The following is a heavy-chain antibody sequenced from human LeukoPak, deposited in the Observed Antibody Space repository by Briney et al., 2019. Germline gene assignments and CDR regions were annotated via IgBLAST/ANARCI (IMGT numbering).Heavy chain of an antibody. Sequence: GRSLRLSCAASGFTFSSYGMHWVRQAPGKGLGWVAVISYDGSNKYYADSVKGRFTISRDNSKNTLYLQMNSLRAEDTAVYYCAKGPLVTEEYYYYYGMDVWGQGTTVTVSS. CDR1: GFTFSSYG. CDR3: AKGPLVTEEYYYYYGMDV. CDR2: ISYDGSNK. V-gene: IGHV3-30*18. D-gene: IGHD4-11*01. J-gene: IGHJ6*02.